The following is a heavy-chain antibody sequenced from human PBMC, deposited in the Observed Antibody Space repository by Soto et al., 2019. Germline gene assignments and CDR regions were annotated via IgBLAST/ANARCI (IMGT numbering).Heavy chain of an antibody. J-gene: IGHJ4*02. D-gene: IGHD5-18*01. CDR3: ARGRGVGYGIDY. CDR2: IKNSGSP. CDR1: GGSISSGDHY. Sequence: QVQLQESGPGLVKPSQTLSLTCTVSGGSISSGDHYWSWIRQPPGKGPEWIGHIKNSGSPYYNPSPQSRFTVSADTYRDQLSLELRSVTGADTAVDFCARGRGVGYGIDYWGQGILVSVSS. V-gene: IGHV4-30-4*01.